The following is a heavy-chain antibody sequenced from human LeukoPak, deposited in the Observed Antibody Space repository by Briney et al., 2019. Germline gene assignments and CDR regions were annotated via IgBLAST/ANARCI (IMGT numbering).Heavy chain of an antibody. CDR3: VRTWGSGYSAPPGD. CDR1: GFTFNNYN. J-gene: IGHJ4*02. CDR2: IRSSGSPM. V-gene: IGHV3-48*01. D-gene: IGHD6-13*01. Sequence: GGSLRLSCAASGFTFNNYNMNWVRQAPGKGLEWVSYIRSSGSPMYYADSVKGRFTISRDNSKNTLYLQMNSLGAEDTAVYYCVRTWGSGYSAPPGDWGQGSLVTVSS.